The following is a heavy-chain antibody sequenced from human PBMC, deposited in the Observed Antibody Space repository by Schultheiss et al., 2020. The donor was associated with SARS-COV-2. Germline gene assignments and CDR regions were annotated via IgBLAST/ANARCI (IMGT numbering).Heavy chain of an antibody. CDR2: ISSSSSYI. J-gene: IGHJ6*02. CDR3: ARGVRYYYDSSGYYYGGYYYYGMDV. Sequence: GGSLRLSCAASGFTFSSYSMNWVRQAPGKGLEWVSSISSSSSYIYYADSVKGRFTISRDNSKNTLYLQMNSLKTEDTAVYYCARGVRYYYDSSGYYYGGYYYYGMDVWGQGTTVTVSS. CDR1: GFTFSSYS. D-gene: IGHD3-22*01. V-gene: IGHV3-21*04.